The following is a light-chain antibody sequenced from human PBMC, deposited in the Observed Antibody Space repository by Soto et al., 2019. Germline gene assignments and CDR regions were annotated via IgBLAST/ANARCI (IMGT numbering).Light chain of an antibody. V-gene: IGKV3D-20*02. J-gene: IGKJ5*01. CDR3: QQRSNWPPF. CDR1: QSVSSSY. Sequence: PGERVTLSCRASQSVSSSYLTWYQQKPGQAPRLLIYGASTRATGIPARFSGSGSGTDFTLTISSLQPEDFAVYYCQQRSNWPPFFGQGTRLEIK. CDR2: GAS.